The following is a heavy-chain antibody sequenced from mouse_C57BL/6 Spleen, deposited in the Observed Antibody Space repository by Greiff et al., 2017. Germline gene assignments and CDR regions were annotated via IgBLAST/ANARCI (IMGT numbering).Heavy chain of an antibody. V-gene: IGHV1-26*01. D-gene: IGHD1-1*01. CDR3: ARRITTVVATDFDY. Sequence: VQLQQSGPELVKPGASVKISCKASGYTFTDYYMNWVKQSHGKSLEWIGDINPNNGGTSYNQKFKGKATLTVDKSSSTAYMELRSLTSEDSAVYYCARRITTVVATDFDYWGQGTTLTVSS. CDR2: INPNNGGT. J-gene: IGHJ2*01. CDR1: GYTFTDYY.